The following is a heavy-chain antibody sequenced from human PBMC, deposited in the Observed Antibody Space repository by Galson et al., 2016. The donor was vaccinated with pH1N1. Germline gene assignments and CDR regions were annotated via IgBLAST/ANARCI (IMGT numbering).Heavy chain of an antibody. CDR1: DNSFSTSW. CDR2: IYVGDSDT. Sequence: QSGAEVKQPGESLKISCTGSDNSFSTSWIGWVRQLPGKGLEWMGIIYVGDSDTRYTPSFQSRVTISADKSIRTAYLQWSSLHASDTAIYFCAKHAAMDPPVVFYYIDVWGNGTTVTASS. CDR3: AKHAAMDPPVVFYYIDV. V-gene: IGHV5-51*01. D-gene: IGHD2-21*01. J-gene: IGHJ6*03.